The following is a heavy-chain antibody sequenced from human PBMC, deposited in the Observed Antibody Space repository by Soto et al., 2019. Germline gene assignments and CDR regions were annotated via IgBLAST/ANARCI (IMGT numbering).Heavy chain of an antibody. Sequence: PGGSLRLSCAASGFTFSSYGMHWVRQAPGKGLEWVAVIWYDGSNKYYADSVKGRFTISRDNSKNTLYLQMNSLRAEDTAVYYCARDPSKAVADRFDYWGQGTLVTVSS. V-gene: IGHV3-33*01. J-gene: IGHJ4*02. D-gene: IGHD6-19*01. CDR1: GFTFSSYG. CDR3: ARDPSKAVADRFDY. CDR2: IWYDGSNK.